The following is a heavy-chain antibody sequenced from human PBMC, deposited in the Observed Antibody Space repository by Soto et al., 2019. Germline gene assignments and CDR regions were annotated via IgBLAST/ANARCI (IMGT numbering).Heavy chain of an antibody. CDR3: GSPSGERSITLVRGVPGYVMDV. CDR2: ISSSSSYI. Sequence: PGGSLRLSCAVSGFTFSSYSLNWVRQAPGKGLEWVSSISSSSSYIYYADSVKGRFTISRDNAKNSLYLQMNSLRAEKTAVYYCGSPSGERSITLVRGVPGYVMDVWGQGTRVTVS. J-gene: IGHJ6*02. D-gene: IGHD3-10*01. V-gene: IGHV3-21*01. CDR1: GFTFSSYS.